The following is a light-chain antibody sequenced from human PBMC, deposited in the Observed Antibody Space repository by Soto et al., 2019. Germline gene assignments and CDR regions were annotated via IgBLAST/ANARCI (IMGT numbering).Light chain of an antibody. Sequence: DIVMTQSPATLSVSPGERATLSCRASQNIRSDLAWYQQKPGQAPRLLMYGASIRATGLPARFTGSGSGTDFTLTISSLQSEDLAIYYCQQYINWTFGQGTKVDIK. J-gene: IGKJ1*01. V-gene: IGKV3-15*01. CDR3: QQYINWT. CDR2: GAS. CDR1: QNIRSD.